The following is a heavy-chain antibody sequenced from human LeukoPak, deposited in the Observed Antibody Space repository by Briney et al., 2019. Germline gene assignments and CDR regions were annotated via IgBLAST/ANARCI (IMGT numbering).Heavy chain of an antibody. CDR2: LRGDGET. Sequence: PGGSLRLSCVASGFIFRDYAMSWVRQAPAGGLEWVSSLRGDGETFYTDSVKGRFTLSRDHSRNTVYLQLSNLRAEDTAVYYCARIHYYYMDVWGKGTTVTVSS. V-gene: IGHV3-23*01. J-gene: IGHJ6*03. CDR3: ARIHYYYMDV. CDR1: GFIFRDYA.